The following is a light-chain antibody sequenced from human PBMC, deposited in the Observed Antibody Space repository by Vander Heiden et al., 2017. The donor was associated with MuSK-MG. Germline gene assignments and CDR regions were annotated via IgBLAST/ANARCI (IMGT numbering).Light chain of an antibody. Sequence: QSVLTQPPSVSGAPGHRVTIYGTGSSSNIGAGYDVHWYQQLPGTAPKLLIYGNSNRPSGVPDRFSGSKSGTSASLAITGLQAEDEADYYCQSYDSSLSGWVFGGGTKLTVL. J-gene: IGLJ3*02. V-gene: IGLV1-40*01. CDR1: SSNIGAGYD. CDR3: QSYDSSLSGWV. CDR2: GNS.